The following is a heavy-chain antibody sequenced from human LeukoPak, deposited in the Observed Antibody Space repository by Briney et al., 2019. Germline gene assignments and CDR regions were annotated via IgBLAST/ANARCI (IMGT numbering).Heavy chain of an antibody. Sequence: PGGSLRLSCAASGFTFDDYGMSWVRQAPGKELVWVPCINSDGSSTSYADSVKGRFTISRDNAKNTLYLQMNSLRAEDTAVYYCARDGPGDFPVDYWGQGTLVTVSS. V-gene: IGHV3-74*01. CDR3: ARDGPGDFPVDY. J-gene: IGHJ4*02. CDR1: GFTFDDYG. D-gene: IGHD2/OR15-2a*01. CDR2: INSDGSST.